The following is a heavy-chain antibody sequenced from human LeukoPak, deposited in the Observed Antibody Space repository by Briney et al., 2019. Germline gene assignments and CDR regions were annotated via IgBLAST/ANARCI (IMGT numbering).Heavy chain of an antibody. D-gene: IGHD6-13*01. CDR3: TTNAAALDY. CDR1: GYTFTDHY. Sequence: GASVKVSCKASGYTFTDHYIHWVRQAPGQGLEWMGWMNPSNNGANYAQKFRGRVVMTRDTSINTAYVELTRLTSDDTAVYYCTTNAAALDYWGQGTLVTVSS. J-gene: IGHJ4*02. V-gene: IGHV1-2*02. CDR2: MNPSNNGA.